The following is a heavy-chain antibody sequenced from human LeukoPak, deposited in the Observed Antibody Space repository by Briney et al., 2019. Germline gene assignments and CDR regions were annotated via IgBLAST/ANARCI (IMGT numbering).Heavy chain of an antibody. CDR3: ARDTLGPIQYFDY. D-gene: IGHD5-18*01. CDR1: GFTVSSNY. J-gene: IGHJ4*02. CDR2: MYSGGST. Sequence: PGGSLRLSCAASGFTVSSNYMSWVRQAPGKGLEWVSVMYSGGSTYYADSGKGRFTISREDSRNILYLQMNSLRVEDTAVYYCARDTLGPIQYFDYWGQGTLVTVSS. V-gene: IGHV3-66*01.